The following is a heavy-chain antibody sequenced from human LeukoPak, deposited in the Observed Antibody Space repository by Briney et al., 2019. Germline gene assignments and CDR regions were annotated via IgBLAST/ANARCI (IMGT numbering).Heavy chain of an antibody. J-gene: IGHJ4*02. CDR3: ARDPYLANFWTGYPHY. V-gene: IGHV3-74*01. CDR2: INSDGTAT. D-gene: IGHD3/OR15-3a*01. Sequence: GGSLRLSCAASGLSFSKSWMQWVREAPGRGVGWVSRINSDGTATYYADSVRGGFTISRDNAKNPLFLQMNNLRPQHTALYYCARDPYLANFWTGYPHYWGQGTLVTVSS. CDR1: GLSFSKSW.